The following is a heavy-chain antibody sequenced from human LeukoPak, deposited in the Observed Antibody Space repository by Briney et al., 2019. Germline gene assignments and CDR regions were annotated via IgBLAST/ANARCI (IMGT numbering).Heavy chain of an antibody. CDR3: ARDCSSPSCYLASPWGYYGMYV. Sequence: GGSLRLSCAASGFTFSSYGMHWVRQAPGKGLEWVAVIWYDGSNKYYADSVTGRFTISRDNSKNTLYLQMNSLRLEDKAVYYCARDCSSPSCYLASPWGYYGMYVWGQGTTVTVSS. J-gene: IGHJ6*02. D-gene: IGHD2-2*01. CDR1: GFTFSSYG. CDR2: IWYDGSNK. V-gene: IGHV3-33*08.